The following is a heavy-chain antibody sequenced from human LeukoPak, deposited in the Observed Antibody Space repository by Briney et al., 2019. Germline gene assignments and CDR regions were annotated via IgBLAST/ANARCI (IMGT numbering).Heavy chain of an antibody. Sequence: GGSLRLSCAASGFTFSSYWMHWVRQAPGKGLEWVSRINTDGSSTSYADSVKGRFTISRDNAKNTLYLQMNSLRAEDTAVYYCARDLIGGNTDYWGQGTLVTVSS. J-gene: IGHJ4*02. CDR1: GFTFSSYW. V-gene: IGHV3-74*01. D-gene: IGHD4-23*01. CDR2: INTDGSST. CDR3: ARDLIGGNTDY.